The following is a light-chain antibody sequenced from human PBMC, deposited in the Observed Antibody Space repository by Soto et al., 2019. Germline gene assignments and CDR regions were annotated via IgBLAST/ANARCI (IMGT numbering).Light chain of an antibody. CDR3: QQYGSSQFT. Sequence: EIVLTQSPGTLSLSPGERATLSCRASQSVSSSYLAWYQQKPGQAPRLLIYGASSRATGIPDRFSGSGSGTDFTLTISRLETEDFAVYYCQQYGSSQFTFGPGTKGDIK. CDR1: QSVSSSY. CDR2: GAS. J-gene: IGKJ3*01. V-gene: IGKV3-20*01.